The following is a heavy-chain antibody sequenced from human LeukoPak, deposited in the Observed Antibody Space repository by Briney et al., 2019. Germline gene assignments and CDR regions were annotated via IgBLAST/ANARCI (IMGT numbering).Heavy chain of an antibody. Sequence: GGSLRLSCAASGFTFSSYAMSWVRQAPGKGLEWVSAISGSGGSTYYADSVKGRFTTSRDNSKNTLYLQMNSLRAEDTAVYYCAKVILSCSGGSCYYFDYWGQGTLVTVSP. CDR1: GFTFSSYA. V-gene: IGHV3-23*01. D-gene: IGHD2-15*01. CDR2: ISGSGGST. CDR3: AKVILSCSGGSCYYFDY. J-gene: IGHJ4*02.